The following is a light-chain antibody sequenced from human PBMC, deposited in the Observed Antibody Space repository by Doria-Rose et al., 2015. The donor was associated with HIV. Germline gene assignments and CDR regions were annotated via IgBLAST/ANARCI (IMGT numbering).Light chain of an antibody. J-gene: IGKJ3*01. CDR2: DTS. CDR3: QQYDDLPIT. CDR1: QDIINC. V-gene: IGKV1-33*01. Sequence: DIRLTQSPSSLSASVGDRVTITCQASQDIINCFSWFQQKPGKAPKLLIYDTSNLETGVPSRFSGSGSGTDFTFTISGLQPEDVAAYFCQQYDDLPITFGPGTKVDIK.